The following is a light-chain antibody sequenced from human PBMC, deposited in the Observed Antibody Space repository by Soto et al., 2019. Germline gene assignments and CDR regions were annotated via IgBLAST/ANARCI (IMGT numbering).Light chain of an antibody. CDR2: GAS. CDR3: QQRSNWPQIT. J-gene: IGKJ5*01. Sequence: EIVLTQYPGTLSLSPGGRPTRSCLAIQSVSSSYLAWYQQKPGQAPMLLIYGASSRATGIPDRFSGSGSGTDFTLTISRLEPEDFAVYYCQQRSNWPQITVGPGTRLEIK. CDR1: QSVSSSY. V-gene: IGKV3D-20*02.